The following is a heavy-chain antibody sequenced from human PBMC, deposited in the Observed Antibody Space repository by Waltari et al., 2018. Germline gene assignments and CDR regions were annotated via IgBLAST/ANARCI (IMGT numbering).Heavy chain of an antibody. CDR1: GFTFSSYS. Sequence: EVQLVESGGGLVQPGGSLRLSCAASGFTFSSYSMNWVRQAPGKGLEWVSYISSSSSTIYYADAVKGRFTISRDNAKNSLYLQMNSLRAEDTTVYYCARDGEQQLSYWGQGTLVTVSS. D-gene: IGHD6-13*01. J-gene: IGHJ4*02. CDR3: ARDGEQQLSY. V-gene: IGHV3-48*04. CDR2: ISSSSSTI.